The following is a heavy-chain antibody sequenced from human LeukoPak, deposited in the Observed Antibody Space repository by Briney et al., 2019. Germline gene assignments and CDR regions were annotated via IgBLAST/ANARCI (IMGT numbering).Heavy chain of an antibody. CDR3: AKAQSMDWTQYYFDY. D-gene: IGHD3/OR15-3a*01. V-gene: IGHV3-23*01. Sequence: PGGSLRLSCAASGFTFNNYDMSWVRQAPGMGLEWVSAISGSDLTTFYADSVRGRFTISRDNSKNTLYLRMNSLRAEDTAVYYCAKAQSMDWTQYYFDYWGQGTLVTVSS. J-gene: IGHJ4*02. CDR2: ISGSDLTT. CDR1: GFTFNNYD.